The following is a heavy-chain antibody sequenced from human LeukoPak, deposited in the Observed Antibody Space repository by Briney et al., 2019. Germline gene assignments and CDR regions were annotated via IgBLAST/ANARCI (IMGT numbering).Heavy chain of an antibody. D-gene: IGHD6-6*01. V-gene: IGHV4-39*01. CDR3: ARQSGSSSGLDY. J-gene: IGHJ4*02. Sequence: GSLRLSCAASGFTFSSFSMNWVRQPPGKGLEWIGSIYYSGSTYYNPSLKSRVTISVDTSKNQFSLKLSSVTAADTAVYYCARQSGSSSGLDYWGQGTLVTVSS. CDR2: IYYSGST. CDR1: GFTFSSFSMN.